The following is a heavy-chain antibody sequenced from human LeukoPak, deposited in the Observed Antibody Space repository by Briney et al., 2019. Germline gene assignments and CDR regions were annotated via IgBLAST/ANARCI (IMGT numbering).Heavy chain of an antibody. J-gene: IGHJ3*02. Sequence: SVKVSCKASGGTFSSYAISCVRQAPGQGLEWVGRIIPIFGTANYAQKFQGRVTITTDESTSTAYMELSSLRSEDTAVYYCARDKMYSSWDDAFDIWGQGTMVTVSS. V-gene: IGHV1-69*05. CDR3: ARDKMYSSWDDAFDI. CDR1: GGTFSSYA. D-gene: IGHD6-6*01. CDR2: IIPIFGTA.